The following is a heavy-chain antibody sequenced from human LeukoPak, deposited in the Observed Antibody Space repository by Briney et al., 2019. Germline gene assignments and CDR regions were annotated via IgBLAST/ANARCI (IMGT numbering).Heavy chain of an antibody. CDR2: INPNSGGT. D-gene: IGHD6-13*01. V-gene: IGHV1-2*02. CDR3: ARAAGRQLVPYFDY. Sequence: GASVKVSCKASGYTFTGYYMHWVRQAPGQGLEWMGWINPNSGGTNYAQKFQGRVTMTRDTSISTAYMELSRLRSDDTAVYYCARAAGRQLVPYFDYWGQGTLVTVSS. J-gene: IGHJ4*02. CDR1: GYTFTGYY.